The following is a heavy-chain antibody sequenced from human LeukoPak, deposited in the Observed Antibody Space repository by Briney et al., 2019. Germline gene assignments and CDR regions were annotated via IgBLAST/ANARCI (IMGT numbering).Heavy chain of an antibody. J-gene: IGHJ3*02. CDR2: NNPNSGGT. D-gene: IGHD6-19*01. CDR3: ATHPSYSSGWFSPLDAFDI. V-gene: IGHV1-2*02. Sequence: SVKVSCKASGYTFTGYYMHWVRQAPGQGLEWMGWNNPNSGGTNYAQKFQGRVTMTRDTSISTAYMELSRLRSDDTAVYYCATHPSYSSGWFSPLDAFDIWGQGTMVTVSS. CDR1: GYTFTGYY.